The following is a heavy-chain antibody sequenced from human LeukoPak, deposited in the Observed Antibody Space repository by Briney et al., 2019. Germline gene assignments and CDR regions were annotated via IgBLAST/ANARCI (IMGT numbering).Heavy chain of an antibody. D-gene: IGHD5-18*01. V-gene: IGHV1-46*01. CDR2: INPSGGST. CDR1: GYTFTSYY. Sequence: GASVKVSCKASGYTFTSYYMHWVRQAPGQGLEWMGIINPSGGSTSYAQKFQGRVTMTRDMSTSTVYMGLSSLRSEDTAVYYCARNTAMVSLGYWGQGTLVTVSS. J-gene: IGHJ4*02. CDR3: ARNTAMVSLGY.